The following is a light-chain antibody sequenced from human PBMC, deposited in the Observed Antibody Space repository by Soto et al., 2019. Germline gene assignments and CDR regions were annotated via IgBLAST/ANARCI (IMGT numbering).Light chain of an antibody. CDR2: GAS. V-gene: IGKV3-20*01. J-gene: IGKJ4*01. Sequence: THSPATLSLSPWEIATLSCRASQSVSSNYLAWYQQKPGQAPRLLIYGASSRATGIPDRFSGSGSGTDFTLTISRLEPEDFAVYYCQQYGSSPLTFGGGTKVDIK. CDR3: QQYGSSPLT. CDR1: QSVSSNY.